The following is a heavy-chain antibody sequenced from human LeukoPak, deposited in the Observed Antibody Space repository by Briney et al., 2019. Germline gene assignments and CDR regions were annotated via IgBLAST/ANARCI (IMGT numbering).Heavy chain of an antibody. CDR2: INHRGDA. CDR1: GGSFSSYY. Sequence: SETLSLTCAVYGGSFSSYYWIWIRQSPGKGLEWIAEINHRGDANYNASVKSRVTISVDTSKNQFSLKLTSLTAADTAVYFCARGPTISETGYFDSWGQGTLVTVSS. J-gene: IGHJ4*03. V-gene: IGHV4-34*01. D-gene: IGHD1-1*01. CDR3: ARGPTISETGYFDS.